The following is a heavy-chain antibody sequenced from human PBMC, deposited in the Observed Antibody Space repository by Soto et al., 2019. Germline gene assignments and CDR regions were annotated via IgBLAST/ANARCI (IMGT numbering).Heavy chain of an antibody. J-gene: IGHJ4*02. CDR3: ARDLAPRGWSYLDV. Sequence: QVQLVQSGAEVKKPGSSVKIPCKAFGGSFSDYAISLVRQAPGQGLEWMGGIIPIFGTPNYAQKFQDRVTFTAHESTNTADMELSRLTSEDTGVYYCARDLAPRGWSYLDVWCEGAQVSVSS. CDR1: GGSFSDYA. V-gene: IGHV1-69*01. D-gene: IGHD2-15*01. CDR2: IIPIFGTP.